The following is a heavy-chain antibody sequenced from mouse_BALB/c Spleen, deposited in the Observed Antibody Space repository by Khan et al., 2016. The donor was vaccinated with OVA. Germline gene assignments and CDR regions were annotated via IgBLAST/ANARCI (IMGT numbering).Heavy chain of an antibody. D-gene: IGHD1-1*01. V-gene: IGHV5-6*01. Sequence: EVQLVESGGDLVKPGGSLKLSCAASGFTFSTYGMSLVRQTPDKRLELVATISTGGSYTYYPDSVKGRFTISRDNAKNTLYLQMSSLKSEDTAMFYCARLAYYYDSERFAYWGQGTLVTVSA. CDR2: ISTGGSYT. J-gene: IGHJ3*01. CDR3: ARLAYYYDSERFAY. CDR1: GFTFSTYG.